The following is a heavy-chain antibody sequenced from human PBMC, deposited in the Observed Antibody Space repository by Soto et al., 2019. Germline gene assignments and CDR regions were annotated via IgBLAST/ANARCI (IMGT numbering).Heavy chain of an antibody. J-gene: IGHJ6*02. V-gene: IGHV4-4*02. CDR3: ARDREYCTSSSGYRTSGYCMDV. CDR1: GGTISSYNW. D-gene: IGHD2-2*01. CDR2: IYHSGGT. Sequence: SESLSLTCAVSGGTISSYNWWSWVRPPPGKGLEWAGVIYHSGGTNYNPSLKSRLTISIDKSKNQLSLQLHTVSAADTAVYYCARDREYCTSSSGYRTSGYCMDVWGQGTTVTVSS.